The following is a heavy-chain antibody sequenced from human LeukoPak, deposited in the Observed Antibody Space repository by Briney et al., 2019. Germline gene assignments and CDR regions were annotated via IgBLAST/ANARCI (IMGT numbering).Heavy chain of an antibody. J-gene: IGHJ6*02. D-gene: IGHD4-11*01. Sequence: ASVKVSCKASGYTFTGYYMHWVRQAPGQGLEWMGIINPSGGSTSYAQKFQGRVTMTRDTSTSTVYMELSSLRSEDTAVYYCASQVFTVTDYYYGMDVWGQGTTVTVSS. CDR1: GYTFTGYY. CDR2: INPSGGST. CDR3: ASQVFTVTDYYYGMDV. V-gene: IGHV1-46*01.